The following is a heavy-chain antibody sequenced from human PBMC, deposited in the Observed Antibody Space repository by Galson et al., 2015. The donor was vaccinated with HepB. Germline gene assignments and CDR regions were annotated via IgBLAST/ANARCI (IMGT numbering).Heavy chain of an antibody. D-gene: IGHD3-16*02. CDR1: GFTFSSYA. CDR3: AKSDGFGGIIDFDY. J-gene: IGHJ4*02. V-gene: IGHV3-23*01. Sequence: SLRLSCAAFGFTFSSYAMSWVRQAPGKGLEWVSVISGSGGSTYYADSVKGRFTISRDNSKNTVSLQMNSLRAEDTAVYYCAKSDGFGGIIDFDYWGQGTLVTVSS. CDR2: ISGSGGST.